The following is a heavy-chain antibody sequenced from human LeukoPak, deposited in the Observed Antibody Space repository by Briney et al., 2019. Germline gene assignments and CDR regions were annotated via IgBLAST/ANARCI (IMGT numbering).Heavy chain of an antibody. CDR1: GGSISSYY. CDR2: IYYSGST. J-gene: IGHJ4*02. Sequence: PSETLSLTCTVSGGSISSYYWSWIRQPPGKGLEWIGYIYYSGSTNYNPSLKSRVTISVDTSKNQFSLKLSSVTAADTAVYYCARLGRGTGYYDYWGQGTLVTVSS. V-gene: IGHV4-59*01. D-gene: IGHD3/OR15-3a*01. CDR3: ARLGRGTGYYDY.